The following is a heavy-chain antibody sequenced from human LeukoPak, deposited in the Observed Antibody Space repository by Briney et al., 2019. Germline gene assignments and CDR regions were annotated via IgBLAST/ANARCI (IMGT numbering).Heavy chain of an antibody. D-gene: IGHD6-19*01. CDR3: AGDRSGWYEMDY. CDR2: ISSSSSYI. Sequence: PGGSLRLSCAASGFTFSSYSMNWVRQAPGKGLEWVSSISSSSSYIYYADSVKGRFTISRDNAKNSLYLQMNSLRAEDTAVYYCAGDRSGWYEMDYWGQGTLVTVSS. CDR1: GFTFSSYS. V-gene: IGHV3-21*01. J-gene: IGHJ4*02.